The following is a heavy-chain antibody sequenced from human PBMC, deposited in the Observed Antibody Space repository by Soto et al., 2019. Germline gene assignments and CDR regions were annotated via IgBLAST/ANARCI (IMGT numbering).Heavy chain of an antibody. V-gene: IGHV4-39*01. J-gene: IGHJ6*02. Sequence: QLQLQESGPGLVKPSETLSLTCTVSGGSISSPTSYWAWIRQPPGQGLEWLGTLFYFGSTYYNTSLESRVTISVDPSKTQLSLKLRSVTAADTAIYYCARHHFYCSGGCCFLKAYHHYGMDVWGQGTTVTVTS. CDR1: GGSISSPTSY. D-gene: IGHD2-15*01. CDR3: ARHHFYCSGGCCFLKAYHHYGMDV. CDR2: LFYFGST.